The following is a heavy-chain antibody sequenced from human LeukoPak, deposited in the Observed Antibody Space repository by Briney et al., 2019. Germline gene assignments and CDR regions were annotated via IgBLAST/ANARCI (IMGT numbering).Heavy chain of an antibody. CDR3: ARGTDYYGSGSYYYYGMDV. V-gene: IGHV1-69*13. CDR1: GGTFSSYA. Sequence: SVKVSCKASGGTFSSYAISWVRQAPGQGLEWMGGIIPIFGTANYAQKFQGRVTITADEPTSTAYMELSSLRSEDTAVYYCARGTDYYGSGSYYYYGMDVWGQGTTVTVSS. J-gene: IGHJ6*02. D-gene: IGHD3-10*01. CDR2: IIPIFGTA.